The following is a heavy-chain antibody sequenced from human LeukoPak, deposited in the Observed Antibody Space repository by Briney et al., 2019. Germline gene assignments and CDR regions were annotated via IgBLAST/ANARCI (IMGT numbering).Heavy chain of an antibody. D-gene: IGHD1-1*01. J-gene: IGHJ4*02. CDR1: GGSFSGYY. CDR2: INHSGST. CDR3: ARDEGTGDY. V-gene: IGHV4-34*01. Sequence: PSETLSLTCAVYGGSFSGYYWSWIRQPPGKGLEWIGEINHSGSTNYNPSLKSRVTISVDTSKNQFSLKLSSVTAADTAVYYCARDEGTGDYWGQGTLVTVSS.